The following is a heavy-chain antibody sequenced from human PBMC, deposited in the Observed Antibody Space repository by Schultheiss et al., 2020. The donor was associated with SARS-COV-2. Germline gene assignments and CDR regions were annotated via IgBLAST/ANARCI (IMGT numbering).Heavy chain of an antibody. Sequence: GGSLRLSCAASGFTVSSNYMRWVRQAPGKGLEWVSSISSSSSYIYYADSVKGRFTISRDNSKNTLYLQMNSLRAEDTAVYYCARSLDHSSGWPYYYYGMDVWGQGTTVTVSS. CDR1: GFTVSSNY. CDR3: ARSLDHSSGWPYYYYGMDV. D-gene: IGHD6-19*01. CDR2: ISSSSSYI. J-gene: IGHJ6*02. V-gene: IGHV3-21*01.